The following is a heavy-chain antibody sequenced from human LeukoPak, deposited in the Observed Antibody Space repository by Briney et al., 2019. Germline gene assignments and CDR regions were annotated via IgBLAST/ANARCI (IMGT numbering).Heavy chain of an antibody. CDR2: IHYSGST. CDR3: ARAVLRYYFDF. CDR1: GGSISSYY. Sequence: PSETLSLTCTVSGGSISSYYWSWIRQPPGKGLEWIGYIHYSGSTDYNPSLKSRLTMSVDTSKNQFSLNLSSVTAADTAMYYCARAVLRYYFDFWGQGSLVTVSS. V-gene: IGHV4-59*01. D-gene: IGHD4/OR15-4a*01. J-gene: IGHJ4*02.